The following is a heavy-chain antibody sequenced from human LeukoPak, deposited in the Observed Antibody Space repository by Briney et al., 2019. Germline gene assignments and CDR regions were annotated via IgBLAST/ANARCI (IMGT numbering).Heavy chain of an antibody. D-gene: IGHD6-13*01. CDR2: IYSGGST. Sequence: GGSLRLSCGASGFTVSSNYMSWVRQAPGKGLEWVSVIYSGGSTYYADSVKGRFTISRDNSKNTLYLQMNSLRAEDTAVYYCARATRAAAGLDYWGQGTLVTVSS. V-gene: IGHV3-66*02. CDR3: ARATRAAAGLDY. CDR1: GFTVSSNY. J-gene: IGHJ4*02.